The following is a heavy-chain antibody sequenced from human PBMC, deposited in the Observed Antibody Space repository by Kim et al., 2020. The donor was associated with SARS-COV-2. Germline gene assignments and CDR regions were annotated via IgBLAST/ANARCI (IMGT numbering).Heavy chain of an antibody. CDR1: GFTFSSYW. Sequence: GGSLRLSCAASGFTFSSYWMSWVRQAPGKGLEWVANIKQDGSEKYYVDSVKGRFTISRDNAKNSLYLQMNSLRAEDTAVYYCARDVQQPAQDYYYYYGMDVWGQGTTVTVSS. V-gene: IGHV3-7*03. CDR2: IKQDGSEK. CDR3: ARDVQQPAQDYYYYYGMDV. D-gene: IGHD6-13*01. J-gene: IGHJ6*02.